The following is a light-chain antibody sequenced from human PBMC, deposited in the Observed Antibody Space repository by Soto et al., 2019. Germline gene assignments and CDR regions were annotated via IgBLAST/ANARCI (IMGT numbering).Light chain of an antibody. CDR2: GAS. J-gene: IGKJ3*01. V-gene: IGKV3-20*01. CDR1: QGVSANS. CDR3: HQYGSTPFT. Sequence: VLTQSPGTLSLSPGDRATLSCRASQGVSANSLAWYQQKVGQGPRLLIYGASSRATGIPDRFSGNGSGTDFSLTISSLEPEDFGVYFCHQYGSTPFTFGPGTKVDVK.